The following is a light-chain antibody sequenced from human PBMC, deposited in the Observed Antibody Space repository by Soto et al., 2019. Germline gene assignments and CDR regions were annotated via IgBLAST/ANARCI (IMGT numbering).Light chain of an antibody. CDR3: ETWDSNTHRYV. J-gene: IGLJ1*01. CDR2: LEGSGSY. V-gene: IGLV4-60*03. CDR1: SGHSSYI. Sequence: QPVLTQSSSASASLGSSVKLTCTLSSGHSSYIIAWHQQQPGKAPRYLMKLEGSGSYNEGSGVPDRFSGSSSGADRYLTISNLQSEDEADYYCETWDSNTHRYVFGTGTKVTVL.